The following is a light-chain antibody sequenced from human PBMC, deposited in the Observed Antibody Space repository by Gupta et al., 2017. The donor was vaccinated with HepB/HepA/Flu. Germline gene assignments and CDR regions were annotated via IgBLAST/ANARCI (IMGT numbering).Light chain of an antibody. J-gene: IGLJ3*02. CDR3: SSYTSRSTV. Sequence: QSALTQPASVSGSPGQSITISCTGTSSDILTYKYLSWYQQHPGKAPKVLISDVSDRPSGVSDRFSGSKSGNTAYLTISGLQAEDEADYYCSSYTSRSTVFGGGTKLTVL. CDR1: SSDILTYKY. CDR2: DVS. V-gene: IGLV2-14*01.